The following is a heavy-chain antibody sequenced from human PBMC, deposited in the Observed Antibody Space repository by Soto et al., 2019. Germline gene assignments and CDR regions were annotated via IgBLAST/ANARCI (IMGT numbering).Heavy chain of an antibody. D-gene: IGHD6-19*01. J-gene: IGHJ6*02. CDR3: ARDSTPGSFIAVDLNWGRYGMDV. CDR2: IWYDGSNK. V-gene: IGHV3-33*01. CDR1: GFTFSSYG. Sequence: PGGSLRLSCAASGFTFSSYGMHWVRQAPGKGLEWVAVIWYDGSNKYYADSVKGRFTISRDNSKNTLYLQMNSLRAEDTAVYYCARDSTPGSFIAVDLNWGRYGMDVWGQGTTVTVSS.